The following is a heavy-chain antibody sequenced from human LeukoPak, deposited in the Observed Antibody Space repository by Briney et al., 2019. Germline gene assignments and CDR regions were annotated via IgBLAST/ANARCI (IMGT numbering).Heavy chain of an antibody. CDR3: ATTVTPNYVMDV. D-gene: IGHD4-17*01. Sequence: GGSLRLSCAASGFTFSSYAMSWVRQAPGKGLEWVAVISYDGSNKYYAESVKGRFTISRDNSKNTLYLQMNSLRAEDTAVFYCATTVTPNYVMDVWGQGTTVTVSS. V-gene: IGHV3-30-3*01. J-gene: IGHJ6*02. CDR1: GFTFSSYA. CDR2: ISYDGSNK.